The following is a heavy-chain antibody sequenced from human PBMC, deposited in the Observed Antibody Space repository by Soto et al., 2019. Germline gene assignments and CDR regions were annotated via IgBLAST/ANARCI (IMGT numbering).Heavy chain of an antibody. V-gene: IGHV1-69*13. CDR3: ARQREEWPHYYYGMDV. Sequence: GASVKVSCKASGGTFSSYAIRWVRQAPGQGLEWMGGIIPIFGTANYAQKFQGRVTITVDESTSTAYMELSSLRSEDTAVYYCARQREEWPHYYYGMDVWGQGTTVTVSS. CDR1: GGTFSSYA. D-gene: IGHD3-3*01. J-gene: IGHJ6*02. CDR2: IIPIFGTA.